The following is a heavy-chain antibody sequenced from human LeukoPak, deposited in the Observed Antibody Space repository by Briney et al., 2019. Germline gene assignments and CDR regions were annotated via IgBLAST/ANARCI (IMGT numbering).Heavy chain of an antibody. CDR2: ISGSGGST. Sequence: PGGSLRLSCAASGFTFSSYAMSWVRQAPGKELEWVSAISGSGGSTYYADSVKGRFTISRDNSKNTLYLQMNSLRAEDTAVYYCAKGVEYSYYYYYYMDVWGKGTTVTVSS. CDR3: AKGVEYSYYYYYYMDV. D-gene: IGHD5-18*01. CDR1: GFTFSSYA. V-gene: IGHV3-23*01. J-gene: IGHJ6*03.